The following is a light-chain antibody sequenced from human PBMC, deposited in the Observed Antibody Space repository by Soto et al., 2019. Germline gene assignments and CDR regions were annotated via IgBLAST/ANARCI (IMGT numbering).Light chain of an antibody. CDR1: QSILYNSNNKTY. Sequence: DIVMTQSPDSLAVSLGERATINCKSSQSILYNSNNKTYLGWYQQTPGQPPKVLIYWASTRESGVPDRFSGSGSGTDFTLTISSLQAEDVAVYYCQQYFTTPWTFGQGTKVDIK. CDR2: WAS. CDR3: QQYFTTPWT. V-gene: IGKV4-1*01. J-gene: IGKJ1*01.